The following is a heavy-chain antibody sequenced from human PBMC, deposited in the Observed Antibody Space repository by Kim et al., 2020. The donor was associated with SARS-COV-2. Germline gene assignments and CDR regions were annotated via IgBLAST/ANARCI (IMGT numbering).Heavy chain of an antibody. Sequence: GGSLRLSCAASGFTFSDYYMSWIRQAPGKGLEWVSYISSSSSYTNYADSVKGRFTISRDNAKNSLYLQMNSLRAEDTAVYYCARSQLTVTTLDYYYYGMDVWGQGTTVTVSS. CDR3: ARSQLTVTTLDYYYYGMDV. CDR2: ISSSSSYT. V-gene: IGHV3-11*06. J-gene: IGHJ6*02. CDR1: GFTFSDYY. D-gene: IGHD4-17*01.